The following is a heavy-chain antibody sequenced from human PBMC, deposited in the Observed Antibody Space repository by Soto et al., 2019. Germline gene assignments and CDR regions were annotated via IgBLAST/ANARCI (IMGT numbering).Heavy chain of an antibody. Sequence: PSETLSLTCAVSGGSISSSNWWSWVRQPPGKGLEWIGEIYHSGGTNYNPSLKSRVTISVDKSKNQFSLKLSSVTAADTAVYYCARVAPLRYFDWLLSHYFDYWGQGTLVTVSS. J-gene: IGHJ4*02. V-gene: IGHV4-4*02. CDR1: GGSISSSNW. CDR2: IYHSGGT. D-gene: IGHD3-9*01. CDR3: ARVAPLRYFDWLLSHYFDY.